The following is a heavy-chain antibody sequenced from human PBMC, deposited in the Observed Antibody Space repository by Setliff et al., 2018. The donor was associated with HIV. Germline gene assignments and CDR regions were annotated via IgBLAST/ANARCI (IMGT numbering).Heavy chain of an antibody. Sequence: LSLTCAVYGGSFSGYYWSWIRQPPGKGLEWIGYIYHSGSTHYNPSLNSRVAFSVDTSKNQFSLKLYSVTVADTAFYYCARADSSSWFFATFDIWGQGTMVTVSS. CDR3: ARADSSSWFFATFDI. CDR2: IYHSGST. V-gene: IGHV4-34*09. J-gene: IGHJ3*02. CDR1: GGSFSGYY. D-gene: IGHD6-13*01.